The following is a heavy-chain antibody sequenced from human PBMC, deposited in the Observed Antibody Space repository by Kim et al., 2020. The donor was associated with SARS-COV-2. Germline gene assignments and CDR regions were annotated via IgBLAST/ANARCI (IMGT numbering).Heavy chain of an antibody. CDR3: AREFSTAKGRDYYYYGMDV. J-gene: IGHJ6*02. Sequence: GRFTISRDNSKNSLFLQMNSLRAEDTAVYYCAREFSTAKGRDYYYYGMDVWGQGTTVTVSS. D-gene: IGHD5-18*01. V-gene: IGHV3-30*01.